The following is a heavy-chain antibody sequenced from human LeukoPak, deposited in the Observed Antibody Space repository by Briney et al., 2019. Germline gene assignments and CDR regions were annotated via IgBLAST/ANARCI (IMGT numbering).Heavy chain of an antibody. J-gene: IGHJ6*02. CDR3: AREQDIVVVVPVAMDV. V-gene: IGHV3-21*01. Sequence: GGSLRLSCAASGFTFSIYTISLVRQAPWKGLEWFSAISVSVGTRYYADSSKVGFTISRDNAKNSLYLQMNSLIVEETAMYYCAREQDIVVVVPVAMDVSGHGNTVTVSS. CDR1: GFTFSIYT. CDR2: ISVSVGTR. D-gene: IGHD2-15*01.